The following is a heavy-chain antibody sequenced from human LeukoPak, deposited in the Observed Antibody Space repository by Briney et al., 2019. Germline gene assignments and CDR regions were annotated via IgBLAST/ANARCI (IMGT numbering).Heavy chain of an antibody. CDR3: ARDLDYGDYVRPIDY. V-gene: IGHV3-30*04. CDR1: GFTFSSYA. CDR2: ISYDGSNK. Sequence: GGSLRLSCAASGFTFSSYAMHWVRQAPGKGLEWVAVISYDGSNKYYADSVKGRFTISRDNSKNTLYLQTNSLRAEDTAVYYCARDLDYGDYVRPIDYWGQGTLVTVSS. D-gene: IGHD4-17*01. J-gene: IGHJ4*02.